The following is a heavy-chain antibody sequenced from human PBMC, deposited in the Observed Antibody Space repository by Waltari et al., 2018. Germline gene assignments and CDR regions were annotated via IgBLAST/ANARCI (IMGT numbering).Heavy chain of an antibody. J-gene: IGHJ6*03. Sequence: EVQLVESGGGLVQPGGSLRLYCAASGFTFSSYGMNWVRQAPGKGLEWISYISTSSSPIYYADSVKGRFTISRDNAKNSLYLQMNSLRAEDTAVYYCARGRVNGYMDVWGKGTTVTVSS. CDR1: GFTFSSYG. CDR2: ISTSSSPI. CDR3: ARGRVNGYMDV. D-gene: IGHD3-10*01. V-gene: IGHV3-48*04.